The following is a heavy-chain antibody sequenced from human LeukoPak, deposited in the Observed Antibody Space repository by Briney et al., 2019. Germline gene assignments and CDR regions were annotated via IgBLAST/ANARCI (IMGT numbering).Heavy chain of an antibody. J-gene: IGHJ4*02. D-gene: IGHD6-19*01. CDR1: GGSFSGYY. Sequence: SETLSLTCAVYGGSFSGYYWSWIRQPPGKGLEWIGEINHSGSTNYNPSLKSRVTISVDTSKNQFSLKLSSVTAADTAVYYCARYAVAGTSFDYWGQGTLVTVSS. V-gene: IGHV4-34*01. CDR3: ARYAVAGTSFDY. CDR2: INHSGST.